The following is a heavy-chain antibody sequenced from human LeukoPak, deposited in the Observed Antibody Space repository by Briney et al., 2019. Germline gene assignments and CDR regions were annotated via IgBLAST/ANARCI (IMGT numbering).Heavy chain of an antibody. J-gene: IGHJ5*02. D-gene: IGHD2-15*01. CDR3: ARARGIVVVVAAPPGGRFDP. Sequence: ASVKVSCKASGYTFTSYYMHWVRQAPGQGLEWMGWINPNSGGTNYAQKFQGRVTMTRDTSISTAYMELSRLRSDDTAVYYCARARGIVVVVAAPPGGRFDPWGQGTLVTVSS. CDR1: GYTFTSYY. V-gene: IGHV1-2*02. CDR2: INPNSGGT.